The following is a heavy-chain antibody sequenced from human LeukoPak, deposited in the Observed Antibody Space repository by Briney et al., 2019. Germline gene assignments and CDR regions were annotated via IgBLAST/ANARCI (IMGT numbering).Heavy chain of an antibody. D-gene: IGHD3-3*01. Sequence: TSETLSLTCTVSGGSISSYYWSWIRQPPGKGLEWIGYIYYSGSTNYNPSLKSRVTISVDTSKNQFSLKLGSVTAADTAVYYCARLGGAQYYDFWSGYSNWFDPWGQGTLVTVSS. CDR2: IYYSGST. CDR3: ARLGGAQYYDFWSGYSNWFDP. CDR1: GGSISSYY. J-gene: IGHJ5*02. V-gene: IGHV4-59*08.